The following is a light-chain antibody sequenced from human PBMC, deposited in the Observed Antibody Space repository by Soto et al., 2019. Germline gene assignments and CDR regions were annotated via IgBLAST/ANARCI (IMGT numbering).Light chain of an antibody. J-gene: IGKJ1*01. V-gene: IGKV3-11*01. CDR2: DAS. Sequence: ELVLTQSPATLSLSPGERATLSCRASQSVSTYLACYQQKPGHAPRLLIYDASNRATGIQARFSGSGAGTDFTLTISSLEPEDFAVYYCHQRSNRWTCGQGTKVDIK. CDR1: QSVSTY. CDR3: HQRSNRWT.